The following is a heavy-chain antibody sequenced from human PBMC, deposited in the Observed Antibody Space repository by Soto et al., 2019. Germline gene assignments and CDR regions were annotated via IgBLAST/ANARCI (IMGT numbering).Heavy chain of an antibody. CDR2: ILPIFGTA. CDR1: GGTFSSYA. V-gene: IGHV1-69*13. Sequence: SVKVSCKASGGTFSSYAISWVRQAPGQGLEWMGGILPIFGTANYAQKFQGRVTITADESTSTAYMELSSLRSEDTAVYYCARGLWFGELLQYYFDYWGQGTLVTVSS. D-gene: IGHD3-10*01. CDR3: ARGLWFGELLQYYFDY. J-gene: IGHJ4*02.